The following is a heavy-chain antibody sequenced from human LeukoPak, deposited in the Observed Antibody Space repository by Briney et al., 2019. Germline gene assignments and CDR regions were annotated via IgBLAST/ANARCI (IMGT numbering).Heavy chain of an antibody. D-gene: IGHD3-3*01. J-gene: IGHJ4*02. CDR3: ARHVWSGYYTYFDY. CDR2: IYYSGST. V-gene: IGHV4-39*01. Sequence: SETLSLTCTVSGGSISSGGYYWGWIRQPPGKGLEWIGSIYYSGSTYYNPSLKSRVTISVDTSKNQFSLKLGSVTAADTAVYYCARHVWSGYYTYFDYWGQGTLVTVSS. CDR1: GGSISSGGYY.